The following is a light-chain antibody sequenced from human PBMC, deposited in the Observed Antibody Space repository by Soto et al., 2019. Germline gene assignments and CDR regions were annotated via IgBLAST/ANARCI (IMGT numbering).Light chain of an antibody. J-gene: IGLJ1*01. Sequence: QSVLTQPASVSGSPGQSITISCTGTSSDVGGYYYVSWYQQHPGTAPKLLICEVSNRPSGISDRFSGSKSGNTAFLTISGLQAEDEADYYCNSYTTLSNRVFGTGTKVTVL. CDR1: SSDVGGYYY. CDR2: EVS. V-gene: IGLV2-14*01. CDR3: NSYTTLSNRV.